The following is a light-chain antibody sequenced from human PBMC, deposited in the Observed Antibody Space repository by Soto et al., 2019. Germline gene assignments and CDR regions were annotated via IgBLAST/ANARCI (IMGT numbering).Light chain of an antibody. CDR2: KAS. V-gene: IGKV1-5*03. J-gene: IGKJ1*01. CDR3: QQYNNDASWT. CDR1: QSISAW. Sequence: DIQMTQSPSTLSASIGDRVTITCRASQSISAWLAWYQQKPGKAPKLLIYKASTLESGVPPRFSGSGSGTEFTLTISSLQPDDFATYYCQQYNNDASWTFGQGTRVQIK.